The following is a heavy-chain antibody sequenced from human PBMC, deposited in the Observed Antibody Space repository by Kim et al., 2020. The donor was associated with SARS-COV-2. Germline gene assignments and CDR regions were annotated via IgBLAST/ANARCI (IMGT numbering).Heavy chain of an antibody. CDR3: AAIAVDGFDP. J-gene: IGHJ5*02. V-gene: IGHV4-39*01. D-gene: IGHD6-19*01. CDR2: IYYSGST. Sequence: SETLSLTCTVSGGSISSSSYYWGWIRQPPGKGLEWIGSIYYSGSTYYNPSLKSRVTISVDTSKNQFSLKLSSVTAADTAVYYCAAIAVDGFDPWGQGTLVTVSS. CDR1: GGSISSSSYY.